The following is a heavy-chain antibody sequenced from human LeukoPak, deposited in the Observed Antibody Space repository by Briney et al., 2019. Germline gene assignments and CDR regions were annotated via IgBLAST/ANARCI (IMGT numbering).Heavy chain of an antibody. CDR3: AKEIYTFGRPCFDY. J-gene: IGHJ4*02. Sequence: GGSLRLSCAASGFTFTTYAISRVRQAPGKGLEWVSGIGGSGADIYYSDSVKGRFTISRDNSKNTLYLQMNSLRAEDTAIYYCAKEIYTFGRPCFDYWGQGTLVTVYS. CDR1: GFTFTTYA. CDR2: IGGSGADI. D-gene: IGHD3-16*01. V-gene: IGHV3-23*01.